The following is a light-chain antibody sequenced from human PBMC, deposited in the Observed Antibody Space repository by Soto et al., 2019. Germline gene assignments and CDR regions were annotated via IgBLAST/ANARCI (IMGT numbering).Light chain of an antibody. CDR2: AAS. CDR1: QSISSY. J-gene: IGKJ1*01. CDR3: QQSYSTTWT. Sequence: DIQMTQSPSSLSASVVDIVTITCLASQSISSYLNWYQQKPGKAPKLLIYAASSLQSGVPSRFSGSGSGTDFTLTISSLQPEDFATYSCQQSYSTTWTFGQGTKVDIK. V-gene: IGKV1-39*01.